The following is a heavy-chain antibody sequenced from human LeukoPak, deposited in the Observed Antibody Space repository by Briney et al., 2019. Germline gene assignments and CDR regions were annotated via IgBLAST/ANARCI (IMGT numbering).Heavy chain of an antibody. Sequence: GGSLRLSCAASGFTFSSYSMNWVRQAPGKGREWVSYISSSSSTIYYADSVKGRFTISRDNSKNSLYLQMNSLRAEDTAVYYCARDAYGSGRRIDAYWGQGTLVTVSS. V-gene: IGHV3-48*01. CDR1: GFTFSSYS. J-gene: IGHJ4*02. CDR2: ISSSSSTI. CDR3: ARDAYGSGRRIDAY. D-gene: IGHD3-10*01.